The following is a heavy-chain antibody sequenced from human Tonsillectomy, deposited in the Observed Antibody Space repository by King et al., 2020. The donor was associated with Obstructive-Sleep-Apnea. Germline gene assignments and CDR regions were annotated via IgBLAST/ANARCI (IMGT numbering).Heavy chain of an antibody. J-gene: IGHJ6*02. CDR3: ARVDGSGSAYYYYGMDV. CDR1: GFIFSTYG. V-gene: IGHV3-33*01. CDR2: IWYDGSKK. Sequence: QLVQSGGGVGQPGRSLRLSCSASGFIFSTYGMHWVRQAPGKGLEWVAVIWYDGSKKYYADSVKGRFTISRDNSKNTLYLQMNSLRVEDTAVYYCARVDGSGSAYYYYGMDVWGQGTTVTVSS. D-gene: IGHD3-10*01.